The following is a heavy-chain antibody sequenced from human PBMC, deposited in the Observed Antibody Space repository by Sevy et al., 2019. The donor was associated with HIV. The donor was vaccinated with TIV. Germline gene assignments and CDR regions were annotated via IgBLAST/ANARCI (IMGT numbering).Heavy chain of an antibody. CDR1: GFTFSNAW. CDR2: IKSKTDGGTT. V-gene: IGHV3-15*01. J-gene: IGHJ4*02. CDR3: TAPAPGYCSGGSWDGPGGFDY. D-gene: IGHD2-15*01. Sequence: GGSLRLSCAASGFTFSNAWMSWVRQAPGKGLEWVGRIKSKTDGGTTDYAAPVKGRFTISREDSKNTLYLQMNSLKTEDTAVYYCTAPAPGYCSGGSWDGPGGFDYWGQGTLVTVSS.